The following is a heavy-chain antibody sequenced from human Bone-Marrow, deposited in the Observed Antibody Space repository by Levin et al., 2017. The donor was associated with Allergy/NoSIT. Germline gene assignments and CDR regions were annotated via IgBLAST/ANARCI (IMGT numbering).Heavy chain of an antibody. CDR2: ISNDGNRK. CDR1: GFTFSSYD. Sequence: GGSLRLSCVASGFTFSSYDMHWVRQAPGKGLEWVAIISNDGNRKYYADSVKGRFTLSRDNSKSTVFLQMNSLRGEDTAVYYCAKDVTYIAIPGENDYGMDVWGQGTTVTVSS. V-gene: IGHV3-30*18. CDR3: AKDVTYIAIPGENDYGMDV. J-gene: IGHJ6*02. D-gene: IGHD6-13*01.